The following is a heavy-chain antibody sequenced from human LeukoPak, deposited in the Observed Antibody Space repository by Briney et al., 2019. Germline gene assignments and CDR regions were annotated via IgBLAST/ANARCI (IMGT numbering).Heavy chain of an antibody. CDR2: VLSDGNSK. J-gene: IGHJ3*01. CDR3: AKDQIGWAPGYSSGPLDY. V-gene: IGHV3-30*18. Sequence: GRSLRLSCAASGFTFSAYGIHWVRQAPGKGLEWVAVVLSDGNSKFSADSVKGRFTISRDNSKNTLFLQMNSLGPEDTAVYYCAKDQIGWAPGYSSGPLDYWGQGTMVTVSS. CDR1: GFTFSAYG. D-gene: IGHD6-19*01.